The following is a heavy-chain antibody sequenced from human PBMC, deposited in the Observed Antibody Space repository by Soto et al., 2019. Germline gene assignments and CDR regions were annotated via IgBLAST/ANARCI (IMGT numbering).Heavy chain of an antibody. J-gene: IGHJ5*02. Sequence: QVQLQESGPGLVKPSETLSLTCTVSGGSISGYYWSWIRQPPGQGLEWIGYIYYSGTTNYNPSLKSRVTISVDTSKNQSSLKLSSVTAADTAVYYCARHGNCTGGSCYSFIWFDPWGQGTLVTVSS. V-gene: IGHV4-59*08. CDR1: GGSISGYY. D-gene: IGHD2-15*01. CDR3: ARHGNCTGGSCYSFIWFDP. CDR2: IYYSGTT.